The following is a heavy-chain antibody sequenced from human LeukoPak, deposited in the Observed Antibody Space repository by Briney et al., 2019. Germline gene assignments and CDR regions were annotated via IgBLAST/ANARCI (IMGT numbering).Heavy chain of an antibody. CDR3: AFLPGNDAFDI. Sequence: SETLSLTCIISGGSISSSTYYWGWIRQPPGKGLEWIGTLSYSGSTYYNPSLKSRVTISVDTSKNQFSLKLSSVTAADTAVYYCAFLPGNDAFDIWGQGTMVTVSS. V-gene: IGHV4-39*01. J-gene: IGHJ3*02. CDR2: LSYSGST. D-gene: IGHD3-10*01. CDR1: GGSISSSTYY.